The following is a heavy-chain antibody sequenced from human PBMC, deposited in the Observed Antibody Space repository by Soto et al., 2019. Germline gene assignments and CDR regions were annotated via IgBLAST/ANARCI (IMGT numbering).Heavy chain of an antibody. CDR2: ISAYNGNT. Sequence: ASVKVSCKASGYTFTSYGISWVRQAPGQGLEWMGWISAYNGNTNYAQKLQGRVTMTTDTSTSTAYMELRSLRSDDTAVYYCARDQRQQLVLGPVHYGMDVWGQGTTVTVSS. V-gene: IGHV1-18*01. CDR3: ARDQRQQLVLGPVHYGMDV. CDR1: GYTFTSYG. D-gene: IGHD6-13*01. J-gene: IGHJ6*02.